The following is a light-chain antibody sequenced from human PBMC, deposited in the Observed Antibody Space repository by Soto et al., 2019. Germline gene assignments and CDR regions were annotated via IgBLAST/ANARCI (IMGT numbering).Light chain of an antibody. V-gene: IGKV3-15*01. CDR1: QSISDT. CDR3: QQYDNWPWT. CDR2: SAS. J-gene: IGKJ1*01. Sequence: EIVMTQSPATLSVSPGGRATLSCRASQSISDTLAWYQQKPGQAPRLLIYSASRRATGFPARFSGSGSGTDFTLTLRSLQSEDFAVYYCQQYDNWPWTFGQGTKVDIK.